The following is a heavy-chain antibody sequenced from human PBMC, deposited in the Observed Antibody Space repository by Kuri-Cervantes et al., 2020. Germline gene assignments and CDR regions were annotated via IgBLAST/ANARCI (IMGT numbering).Heavy chain of an antibody. Sequence: GGSLRLSCAASGFTFSSYSMNWVRQVPGKGLEWVSSISRSSTYIDSADSVKGRFTISRDNAKNSLFLQMNSLRVEDTAVYYCARDGVEASTLFGESDYYYMDVWGKGTTVTVSS. CDR2: ISRSSTYI. J-gene: IGHJ6*03. D-gene: IGHD3-10*02. V-gene: IGHV3-21*01. CDR1: GFTFSSYS. CDR3: ARDGVEASTLFGESDYYYMDV.